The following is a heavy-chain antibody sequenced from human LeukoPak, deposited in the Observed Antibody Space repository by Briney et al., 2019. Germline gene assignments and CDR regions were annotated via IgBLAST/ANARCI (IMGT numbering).Heavy chain of an antibody. J-gene: IGHJ4*02. D-gene: IGHD2-15*01. CDR3: AKDGSLSYCSGGSCSAHFDY. CDR2: ISWNSGSI. V-gene: IGHV3-9*03. Sequence: GRSLRLSCAASGFIFDDYAMQWVRQAPGKGLEWVSGISWNSGSIAYADSVKGRFTISRDNAKNSLYLQMNSLRAEDMALYYCAKDGSLSYCSGGSCSAHFDYWGQGTLVTASS. CDR1: GFIFDDYA.